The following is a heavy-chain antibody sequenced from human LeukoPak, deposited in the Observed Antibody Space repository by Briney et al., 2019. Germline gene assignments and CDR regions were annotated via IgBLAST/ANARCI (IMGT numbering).Heavy chain of an antibody. CDR1: GFTFSSYA. J-gene: IGHJ4*02. Sequence: GGSLRLSCAASGFTFSSYAMHWVRQAPGKGLEWVAVISYDRSNKYYADSVKGRFTISRDNSKNTLYLQMNSLRAEDTAVYYCASSAMIVVVTDYWGQGTLVTVSS. D-gene: IGHD3-22*01. CDR3: ASSAMIVVVTDY. V-gene: IGHV3-30*04. CDR2: ISYDRSNK.